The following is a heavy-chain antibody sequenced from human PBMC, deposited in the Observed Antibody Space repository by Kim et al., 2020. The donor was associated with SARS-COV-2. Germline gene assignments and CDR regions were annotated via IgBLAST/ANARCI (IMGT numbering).Heavy chain of an antibody. CDR1: GFTLSNYG. V-gene: IGHV3-33*01. J-gene: IGHJ2*01. CDR3: ARERFGYSSGWY. CDR2: IWYNGDKK. Sequence: GSLRLSCAASGFTLSNYGVHWVRQAPGKGLEWVAGIWYNGDKKYYADFVKGRFTISRDNPKNTVSLQMTSLRAEDMAVYYCARERFGYSSGWY. D-gene: IGHD6-25*01.